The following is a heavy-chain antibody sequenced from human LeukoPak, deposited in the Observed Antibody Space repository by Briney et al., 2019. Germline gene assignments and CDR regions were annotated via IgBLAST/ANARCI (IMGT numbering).Heavy chain of an antibody. D-gene: IGHD7-27*01. CDR2: INPNSGGS. Sequence: ASVKVSCKASGYTFTGYYMHWVRQAPGPGLEWMGLINPNSGGSNYAQKFQGRVTMTRDTSISTAYMELSRLTSDDTAMYCCARVYWGSGPHNWFDPWGQGTLVTVSS. CDR3: ARVYWGSGPHNWFDP. CDR1: GYTFTGYY. V-gene: IGHV1-2*02. J-gene: IGHJ5*02.